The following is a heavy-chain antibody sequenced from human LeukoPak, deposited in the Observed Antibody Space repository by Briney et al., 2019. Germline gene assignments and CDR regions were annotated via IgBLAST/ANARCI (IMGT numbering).Heavy chain of an antibody. V-gene: IGHV3-23*01. CDR3: AKDLGFWSGPDTFDI. Sequence: LRLPCAASGFTFSSYAMSWVRQAPGKGLEWVSAISGSGGSTYYADSVKGRFTISRDNSKNTLYLQMNSLRAEDTAVYYCAKDLGFWSGPDTFDIWGQGTMVTVSS. D-gene: IGHD3-3*01. J-gene: IGHJ3*02. CDR1: GFTFSSYA. CDR2: ISGSGGST.